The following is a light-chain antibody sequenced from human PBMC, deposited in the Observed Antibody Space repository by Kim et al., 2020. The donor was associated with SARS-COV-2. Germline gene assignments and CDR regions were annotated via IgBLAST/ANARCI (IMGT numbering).Light chain of an antibody. V-gene: IGLV2-14*03. J-gene: IGLJ1*01. Sequence: QSITISCTGTSSDIGGYNYVSWYQHHPGKAPQLMIYDVNKRPSGISNRFSGSKSGNTASLTISGLQAEDEADYYCSSYTAISTYVFGPGTKVTV. CDR2: DVN. CDR3: SSYTAISTYV. CDR1: SSDIGGYNY.